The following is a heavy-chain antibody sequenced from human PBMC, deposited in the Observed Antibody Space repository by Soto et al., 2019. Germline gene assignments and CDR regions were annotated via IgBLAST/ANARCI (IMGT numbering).Heavy chain of an antibody. CDR3: ARVGGSRWYYFDY. V-gene: IGHV4-59*01. Sequence: SETLSLTCTGSGGSISSYYWSWIRQPLGKGLEWIGYIYYSGSTNYNPSLKSRVTISVDTSKNQFSLKLSSVTAADTAVYYCARVGGSRWYYFDYWGQGTLVTVSS. CDR1: GGSISSYY. J-gene: IGHJ4*02. D-gene: IGHD6-13*01. CDR2: IYYSGST.